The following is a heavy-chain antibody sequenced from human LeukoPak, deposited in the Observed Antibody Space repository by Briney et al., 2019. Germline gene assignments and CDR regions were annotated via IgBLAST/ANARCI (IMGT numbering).Heavy chain of an antibody. J-gene: IGHJ6*03. V-gene: IGHV3-23*01. D-gene: IGHD1-26*01. CDR1: GFTFSSFA. Sequence: PGGSLRLSCAASGFTFSSFAMSWVRQAPGKGLEWLSGISGSGASTYYADSVKGRFTISRDNAKNSLYLQLDSLRDEDTAVYYCARDPYSGGYYAYYYYYMDVWGTGTTVTVSS. CDR2: ISGSGAST. CDR3: ARDPYSGGYYAYYYYYMDV.